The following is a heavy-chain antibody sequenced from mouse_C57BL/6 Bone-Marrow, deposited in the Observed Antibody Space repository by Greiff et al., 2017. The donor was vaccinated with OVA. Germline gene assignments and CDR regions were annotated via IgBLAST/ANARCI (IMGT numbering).Heavy chain of an antibody. D-gene: IGHD2-5*01. V-gene: IGHV1-80*01. Sequence: LQESGAELVKPGASVKISCKASGYAFSSYWMNWVKQRPGKGLEWIGQIYPGDGDTNYNGKFKGKATLTADKSSSTAYMQLSSLTSEDSAVYFCARSRSNCHWYFDVWGTGTTVTVSS. CDR3: ARSRSNCHWYFDV. J-gene: IGHJ1*03. CDR2: IYPGDGDT. CDR1: GYAFSSYW.